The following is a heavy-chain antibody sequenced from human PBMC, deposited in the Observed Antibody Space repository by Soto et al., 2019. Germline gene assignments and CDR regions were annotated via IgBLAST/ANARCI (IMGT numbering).Heavy chain of an antibody. CDR3: AKGGQRRGGGYFDY. J-gene: IGHJ4*02. V-gene: IGHV3-23*01. Sequence: EVQLLESGGGLVQPGGSLRLSCAASGFTFSSYAMSWVRQAPGKGLEWVSGISGSGGSTYYADSVKGRFTISRDNSKNRLDLQMNSLGAEAPALFFWAKGGQRRGGGYFDYWGQGTLVTVSS. CDR1: GFTFSSYA. CDR2: ISGSGGST. D-gene: IGHD6-25*01.